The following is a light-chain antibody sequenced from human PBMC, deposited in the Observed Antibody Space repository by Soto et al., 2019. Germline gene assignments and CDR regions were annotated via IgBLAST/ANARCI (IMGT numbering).Light chain of an antibody. J-gene: IGLJ1*01. V-gene: IGLV2-8*01. CDR3: SSYAGSNSYV. CDR2: GVK. CDR1: SRDVGGYES. Sequence: QSALTQPPSASGSPGQSVTISCTGTSRDVGGYESVAWYQQLPGKAPKLVVYGVKKRPPGVPDRFSGSKSGNTASLTVSGLQAEDEADYYCSSYAGSNSYVFGSGTKLTVL.